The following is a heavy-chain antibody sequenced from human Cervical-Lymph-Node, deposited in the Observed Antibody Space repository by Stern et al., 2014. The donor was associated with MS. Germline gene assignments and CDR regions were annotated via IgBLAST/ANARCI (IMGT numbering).Heavy chain of an antibody. CDR1: GNTFTKSD. CDR2: INADNGNT. D-gene: IGHD3-10*01. Sequence: VQLVESGAEVKKPGASVKVSCKSSGNTFTKSDINWVRQAPGHRPEWMGWINADNGNTNCSQTFQGRVTITRDTVASTAYMELSSLEFYDAAVYYGAGGSFLGGGWFDPWGQGTMVTVSS. CDR3: AGGSFLGGGWFDP. J-gene: IGHJ5*02. V-gene: IGHV1-3*01.